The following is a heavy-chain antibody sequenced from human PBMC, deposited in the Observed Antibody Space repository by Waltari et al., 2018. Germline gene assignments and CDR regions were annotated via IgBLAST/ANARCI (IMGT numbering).Heavy chain of an antibody. V-gene: IGHV4-34*02. CDR1: GGPFTTYY. CDR2: IRHGGSA. Sequence: QVQLQQWGAGLVKPSETLSLTCAFYGGPFTTYYWSWIRQSPGKGLEWVGQIRHGGSAYYNPSLKSRVTMSLDTSKNQLSLKMTSVTAADTAVYYCARHGGYAQDLWGRGTLVTVSS. CDR3: ARHGGYAQDL. J-gene: IGHJ2*01. D-gene: IGHD5-12*01.